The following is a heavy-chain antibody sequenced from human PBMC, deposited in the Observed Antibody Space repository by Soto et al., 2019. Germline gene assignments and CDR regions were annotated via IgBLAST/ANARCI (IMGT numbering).Heavy chain of an antibody. D-gene: IGHD2-2*01. CDR1: GGTFSSHA. J-gene: IGHJ3*02. Sequence: QVQLVQSGAAVKNPESSVKVACKASGGTFSSHAINWVRQAPGQGLEWMGGIIPVFGTTKYAEKFQGRVTILADGHTSTAYMEVGSLRSEDTAMYYCARWQGGEFQLLYAFDIWGQGTMVTVSS. CDR3: ARWQGGEFQLLYAFDI. CDR2: IIPVFGTT. V-gene: IGHV1-69*01.